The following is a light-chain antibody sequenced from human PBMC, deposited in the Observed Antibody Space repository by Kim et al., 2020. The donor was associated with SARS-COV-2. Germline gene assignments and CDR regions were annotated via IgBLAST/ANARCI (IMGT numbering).Light chain of an antibody. CDR1: NIANKA. V-gene: IGLV3-21*04. CDR3: QVWDGDSYHWV. J-gene: IGLJ3*02. CDR2: YDT. Sequence: SYELTQPPSVSAAPGQTAISTCGGDNIANKAVHWFQQKPGQAPVLVIYYDTDRPSGVPERFSGSNSGNSATLTISRVESGDEADYYCQVWDGDSYHWVFGGWAKVTVL.